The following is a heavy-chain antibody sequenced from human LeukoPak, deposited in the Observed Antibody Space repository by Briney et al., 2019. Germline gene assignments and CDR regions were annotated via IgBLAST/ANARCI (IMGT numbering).Heavy chain of an antibody. J-gene: IGHJ4*02. V-gene: IGHV3-33*01. D-gene: IGHD5-24*01. Sequence: GGSLRLSCAASGFTFSSYGMHWVRQAPGKGLEWVAVIWYDGSNKYYADSVKGRFTISRDNSKNTLYLRMNSLRAEDTAVYHCARGTLETNWGQGTLVTVSS. CDR1: GFTFSSYG. CDR2: IWYDGSNK. CDR3: ARGTLETN.